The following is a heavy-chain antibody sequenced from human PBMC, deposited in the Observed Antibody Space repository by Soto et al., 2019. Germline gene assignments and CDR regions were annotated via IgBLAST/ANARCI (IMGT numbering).Heavy chain of an antibody. D-gene: IGHD3-3*01. CDR3: ARGLTRDYDFWSGYYPNYYYYGMDV. CDR2: IYYSGST. Sequence: SETLSLTCTVSGGSISSYYWSWIRQPPGKGLEWVGYIYYSGSTNYNPSLKSRVTISVDTSKNQFSLKLSSVTAADTAVYYCARGLTRDYDFWSGYYPNYYYYGMDVWGQGTTVTVSS. CDR1: GGSISSYY. V-gene: IGHV4-59*01. J-gene: IGHJ6*02.